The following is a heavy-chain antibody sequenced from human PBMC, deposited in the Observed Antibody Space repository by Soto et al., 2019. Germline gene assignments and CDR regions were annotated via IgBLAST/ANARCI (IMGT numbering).Heavy chain of an antibody. CDR2: ISAHTGSS. V-gene: IGHV1-18*01. D-gene: IGHD6-13*01. Sequence: ASVKVSCKASGYTFTSSGMSWVRQAPGQGLEWMGWISAHTGSSEYAQRFQGRVTMTTDRSTSTAYMELRSLRSDDTAVYYGARGPLSLYSADFRWGRGTPVPVSS. CDR3: ARGPLSLYSADFR. CDR1: GYTFTSSG. J-gene: IGHJ4*02.